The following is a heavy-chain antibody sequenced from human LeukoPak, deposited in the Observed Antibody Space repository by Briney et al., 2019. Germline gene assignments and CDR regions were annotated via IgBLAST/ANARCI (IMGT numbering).Heavy chain of an antibody. V-gene: IGHV4-59*01. CDR3: ARVAFCSSTSCPLGSMDV. CDR2: IYYSGST. CDR1: GGSISSYY. Sequence: KPSETLSLTCTVSGGSISSYYWSWIRQPPGKGLEWIGYIYYSGSTNYNPSLKSRVTISVDTSKNQFSLKLSSVTAADTAVYYCARVAFCSSTSCPLGSMDVWGQGTTVTVSS. J-gene: IGHJ6*02. D-gene: IGHD2-2*01.